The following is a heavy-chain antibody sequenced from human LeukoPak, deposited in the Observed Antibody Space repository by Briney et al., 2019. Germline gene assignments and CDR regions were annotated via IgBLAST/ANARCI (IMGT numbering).Heavy chain of an antibody. D-gene: IGHD2-8*02. J-gene: IGHJ5*02. V-gene: IGHV1-18*01. CDR1: GYTFTTYG. CDR2: ISAHNGNT. CDR3: ARGGRLGVDVVYAIRGRGFDP. Sequence: GASVKVSCKTSGYTFTTYGISWVRQAPGQGLEWMGWISAHNGNTNYAQKLQGRVTMTTDTSTSTAYMELRSLRSDDTAVYYCARGGRLGVDVVYAIRGRGFDPWGQGTLVTVSS.